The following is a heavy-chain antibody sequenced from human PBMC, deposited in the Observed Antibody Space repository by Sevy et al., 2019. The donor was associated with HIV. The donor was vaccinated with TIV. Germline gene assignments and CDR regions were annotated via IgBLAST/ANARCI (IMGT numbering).Heavy chain of an antibody. V-gene: IGHV3-23*01. Sequence: GGSLRLSCAASGFTFSSYAMSWVRQAPGKGLEWVSAISGSGGSTYYADSVKGRFTISRDNSKNTLYLQMNSLRAEDTAVYYCARQLKPSLNYYDSSGDYFDYWGQGTLVTVSS. CDR2: ISGSGGST. CDR3: ARQLKPSLNYYDSSGDYFDY. CDR1: GFTFSSYA. D-gene: IGHD3-22*01. J-gene: IGHJ4*02.